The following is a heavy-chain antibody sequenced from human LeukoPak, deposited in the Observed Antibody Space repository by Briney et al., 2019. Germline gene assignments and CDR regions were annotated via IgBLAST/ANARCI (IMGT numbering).Heavy chain of an antibody. V-gene: IGHV1-2*02. CDR2: MNPHSGET. Sequence: ASVKVSCKTSGYRFTAYPLHWVRQAPGQGLEWLGWMNPHSGETINAQKFQGRVTMTRDTSISVAYMELSSLRSDDMAVYFCARGMDAEAFQNWGQGTLVIVSS. CDR1: GYRFTAYP. CDR3: ARGMDAEAFQN. J-gene: IGHJ1*01. D-gene: IGHD2-2*03.